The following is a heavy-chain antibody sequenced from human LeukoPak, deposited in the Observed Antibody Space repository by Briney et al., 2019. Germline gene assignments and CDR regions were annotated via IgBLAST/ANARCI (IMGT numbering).Heavy chain of an antibody. Sequence: SLRLSCAASGFTFDDYAMHWVRQAPGKGLEWVSGISWNSGSIGYADSVKGRFTISRDNAKNYLYLQMNSLRAEDMALYYCAKGGASGALYYWGQGTLVTVSS. V-gene: IGHV3-9*03. CDR3: AKGGASGALYY. D-gene: IGHD1-26*01. CDR1: GFTFDDYA. CDR2: ISWNSGSI. J-gene: IGHJ4*02.